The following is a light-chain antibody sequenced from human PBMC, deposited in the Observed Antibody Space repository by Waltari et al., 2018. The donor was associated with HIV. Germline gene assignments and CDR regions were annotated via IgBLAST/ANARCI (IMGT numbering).Light chain of an antibody. Sequence: QPVLTQLPSVSGTPGQPVTISCSGSDSNIGTSSVYWYQVLPGTAPRLLIFSNHDLSSVVPGRFSGSKSGASASRAIFGLQSEDEADYYCSTWDKTQSAQVFGGGTKLTVL. V-gene: IGLV1-47*01. CDR1: DSNIGTSS. J-gene: IGLJ3*02. CDR2: SNH. CDR3: STWDKTQSAQV.